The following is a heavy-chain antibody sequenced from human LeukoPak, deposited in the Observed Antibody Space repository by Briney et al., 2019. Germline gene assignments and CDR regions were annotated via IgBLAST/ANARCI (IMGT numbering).Heavy chain of an antibody. CDR2: ISGSGGST. Sequence: PGGSLRLSCAASGFTFSSYAMSWVRQAPGKGLEWVSAISGSGGSTYYADSVKGRFTISRDNSKNTLYLQMNSLRAEDTAVYYCAKGAIGSGSYLVGMDVWGQGTTVNVSS. CDR1: GFTFSSYA. D-gene: IGHD1-26*01. CDR3: AKGAIGSGSYLVGMDV. V-gene: IGHV3-23*01. J-gene: IGHJ6*02.